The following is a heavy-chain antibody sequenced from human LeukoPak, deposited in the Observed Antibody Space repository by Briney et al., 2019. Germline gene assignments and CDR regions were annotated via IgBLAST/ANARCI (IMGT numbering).Heavy chain of an antibody. CDR3: ASGGPGYSSSWSSLSLYYFDY. Sequence: ASVKVSCKVSGYTLTELSMHWVRQTPGKGLEWMGGFDPEDGETIYAQKFQGRVTMTEDTSTDTAYMELSSLRSEDTAVYYCASGGPGYSSSWSSLSLYYFDYWGQGTLVTVSS. CDR2: FDPEDGET. D-gene: IGHD6-13*01. V-gene: IGHV1-24*01. CDR1: GYTLTELS. J-gene: IGHJ4*02.